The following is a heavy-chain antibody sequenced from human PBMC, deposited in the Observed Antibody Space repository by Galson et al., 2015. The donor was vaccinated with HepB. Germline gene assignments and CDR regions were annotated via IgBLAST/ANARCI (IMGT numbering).Heavy chain of an antibody. CDR2: ISVYNGNT. J-gene: IGHJ4*02. CDR1: GYTFNSYG. CDR3: ARARYSSSPPDY. Sequence: SVKVSCKASGYTFNSYGISWVRQAPGQGLEWMGWISVYNGNTNYEQKLQGRVAMTTDTSTSTAYMELRSLRSDDTAVYYCARARYSSSPPDYWGQGTLVTVSS. V-gene: IGHV1-18*01. D-gene: IGHD6-6*01.